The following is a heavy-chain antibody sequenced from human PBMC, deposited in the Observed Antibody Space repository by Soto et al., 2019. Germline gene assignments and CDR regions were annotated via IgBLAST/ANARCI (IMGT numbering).Heavy chain of an antibody. CDR3: ARLPPPTYCSGSTCSGY. D-gene: IGHD2-15*01. V-gene: IGHV5-10-1*01. J-gene: IGHJ4*02. CDR1: GYSFTNYW. Sequence: PGESLKISCKGSGYSFTNYWIHWVRQMAGKGLEWMGRIDPDDSYTNYSPSFQGHVTISVEKSISTAYLQWSSLQASDTAIYYCARLPPPTYCSGSTCSGYWGQGTLVTVSS. CDR2: IDPDDSYT.